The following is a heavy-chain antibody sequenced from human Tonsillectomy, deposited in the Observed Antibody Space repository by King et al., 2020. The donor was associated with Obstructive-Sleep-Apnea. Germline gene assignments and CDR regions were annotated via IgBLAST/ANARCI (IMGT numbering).Heavy chain of an antibody. V-gene: IGHV3-74*01. D-gene: IGHD3-22*01. CDR2: INSDGSST. Sequence: DVQLVESGGGLVQPGGSLRLSCAASGFTFTSYWMHWVRQAPGKGLVWVSRINSDGSSTNYADSVKGRFTISRDNAKNTLYLQMNSLRAEDTAVYYCARDLVYYYDRKGFDYWGQGTRVPVSS. CDR1: GFTFTSYW. CDR3: ARDLVYYYDRKGFDY. J-gene: IGHJ4*02.